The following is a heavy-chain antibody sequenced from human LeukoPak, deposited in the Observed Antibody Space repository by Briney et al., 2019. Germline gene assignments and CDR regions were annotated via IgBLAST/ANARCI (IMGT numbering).Heavy chain of an antibody. Sequence: GESLKISCKGSGYSFTNYWIGWVRQMPGKGLEWMGIIYPGDSDTRYSPSFQGQVTFSADKSISTAYLQWSSPKASDTAMYYCARRSAYLLDYWGQGTLVTVSS. CDR2: IYPGDSDT. V-gene: IGHV5-51*01. J-gene: IGHJ4*02. CDR1: GYSFTNYW. D-gene: IGHD3-3*01. CDR3: ARRSAYLLDY.